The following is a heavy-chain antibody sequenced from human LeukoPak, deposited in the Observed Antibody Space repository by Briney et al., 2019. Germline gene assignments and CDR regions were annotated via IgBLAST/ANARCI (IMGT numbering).Heavy chain of an antibody. CDR2: IHDDGRT. V-gene: IGHV4/OR15-8*01. J-gene: IGHJ5*02. Sequence: PSETLSLTCSVSGGSMSDSITWGWVRQPPGKGLEWLANIHDDGRTAPNPSLRSRLTISQDRSKNQFSLKVSSVTTADTAFYYCAKVLTAAGLDLWGQGILVTVSS. CDR3: AKVLTAAGLDL. D-gene: IGHD6-25*01. CDR1: GGSMSDSIT.